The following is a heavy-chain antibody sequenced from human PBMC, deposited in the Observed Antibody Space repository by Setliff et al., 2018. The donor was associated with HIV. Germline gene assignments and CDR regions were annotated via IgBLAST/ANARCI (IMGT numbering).Heavy chain of an antibody. Sequence: GESLKISCASSGFTFNTYTMHWVRQAPGKGLEWVAGISFDGTDKYYADSVKGRFTISRDNSKNTLFLQLSSLRPDTAVYYCGRGHHYYYDSSVAHQIDYLGQGTLVTVSS. J-gene: IGHJ4*02. V-gene: IGHV3-30-3*01. D-gene: IGHD3-22*01. CDR3: GRGHHYYYDSSVAHQIDY. CDR2: ISFDGTDK. CDR1: GFTFNTYT.